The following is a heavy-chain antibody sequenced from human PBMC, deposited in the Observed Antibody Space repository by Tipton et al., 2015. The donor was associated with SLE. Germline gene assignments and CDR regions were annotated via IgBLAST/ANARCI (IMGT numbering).Heavy chain of an antibody. Sequence: QVQLVQSGPEVKKPGSSVKVSCKASGGTFNTYAISWIRQAPGQGLEWMGGIIPSLGMPNYSQKFQGRLTISTDESTSTAYMDLSSPRSEDTAIYYCATPLTTVTTGAFDVWGQGTMVTVSS. CDR2: IIPSLGMP. D-gene: IGHD4-17*01. CDR1: GGTFNTYA. V-gene: IGHV1-69*01. J-gene: IGHJ3*01. CDR3: ATPLTTVTTGAFDV.